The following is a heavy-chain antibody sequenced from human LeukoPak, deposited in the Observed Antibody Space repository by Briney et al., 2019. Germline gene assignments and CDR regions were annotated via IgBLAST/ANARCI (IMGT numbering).Heavy chain of an antibody. CDR1: GFIFSSYG. D-gene: IGHD3-10*01. J-gene: IGHJ4*02. V-gene: IGHV3-30*03. CDR3: ARGGVRSGSYSIDY. Sequence: GGSLRLSCAASGFIFSSYGMHWVRQAPGKGLEWVAVISYDGSNKYYADSVKGRFTISRDNSKNTLYLQMNSLRAEDTAVYYCARGGVRSGSYSIDYWGQGTLVTVSS. CDR2: ISYDGSNK.